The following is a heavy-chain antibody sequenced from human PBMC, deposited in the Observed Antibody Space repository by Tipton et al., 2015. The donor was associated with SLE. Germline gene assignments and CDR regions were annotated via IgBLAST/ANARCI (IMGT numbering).Heavy chain of an antibody. CDR2: IFSDGTT. CDR1: GFLVSNNY. Sequence: SLRLSCAASGFLVSNNYMTWVRHAPGKGLEWISVIFSDGTTYYADSVKGRFIISRDNVKNMVYLQMNSLRAEDTAVYYCARDPSRSGTTLDWGQGTLVTVSS. V-gene: IGHV3-66*01. D-gene: IGHD3-10*01. J-gene: IGHJ4*02. CDR3: ARDPSRSGTTLD.